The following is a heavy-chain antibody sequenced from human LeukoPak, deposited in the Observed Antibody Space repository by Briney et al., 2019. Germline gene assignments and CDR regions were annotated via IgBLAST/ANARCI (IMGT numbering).Heavy chain of an antibody. J-gene: IGHJ3*02. CDR2: ISAYNGNT. Sequence: ASVKVSCKASGYTFTSYGIGWVRQAPGQGLEWMGWISAYNGNTNYAQKFQGWVTMTRDTSISTAYMELSRLRSDDTAVYYCARDGYSYSDAFDIWGQGTMVTVSS. CDR1: GYTFTSYG. D-gene: IGHD5-18*01. V-gene: IGHV1-18*01. CDR3: ARDGYSYSDAFDI.